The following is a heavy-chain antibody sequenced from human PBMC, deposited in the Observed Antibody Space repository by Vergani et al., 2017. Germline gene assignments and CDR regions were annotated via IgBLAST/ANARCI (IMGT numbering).Heavy chain of an antibody. CDR1: GSTFSSYA. CDR2: IIPIFGTA. Sequence: QVQLVQSGAEVKKPGSSVKVSCQASGSTFSSYAINWVRQAPGQGLEWMGGIIPIFGTANYAQKFQGRVTITADESTSTAYMELSSLRSEDTAVYYCARGPNSSSRQLYYYYGMDVWGQGTTVTVSS. D-gene: IGHD6-13*01. V-gene: IGHV1-69*01. CDR3: ARGPNSSSRQLYYYYGMDV. J-gene: IGHJ6*02.